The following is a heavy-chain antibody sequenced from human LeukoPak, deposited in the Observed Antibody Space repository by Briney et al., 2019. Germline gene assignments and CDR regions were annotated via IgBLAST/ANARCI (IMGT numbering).Heavy chain of an antibody. D-gene: IGHD3-10*01. V-gene: IGHV4-39*01. J-gene: IGHJ4*02. CDR2: IYYSGST. Sequence: SETLSLTCTVSGGSISSSSYYWGWIRQPPGKGLEWIGSIYYSGSTYYNPSLKSRVTISVDTSKNQFSLKLSSVTAADTAVYYCARHRGGHFDYWGQGTLVTVSS. CDR1: GGSISSSSYY. CDR3: ARHRGGHFDY.